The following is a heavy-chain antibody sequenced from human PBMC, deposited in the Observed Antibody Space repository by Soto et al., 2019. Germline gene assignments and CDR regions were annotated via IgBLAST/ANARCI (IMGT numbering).Heavy chain of an antibody. Sequence: GGSLRLSCAASGFTFSSYGMYWVRQAPGKGLEWVAFISYDGSNEYYRESVKGRFTISRENSKNTLHLLMNSLRTEDTAVYFCAKAGRGWTGQAAFDMWGQGTMVTVSS. CDR3: AKAGRGWTGQAAFDM. CDR2: ISYDGSNE. CDR1: GFTFSSYG. J-gene: IGHJ3*02. D-gene: IGHD6-19*01. V-gene: IGHV3-30*18.